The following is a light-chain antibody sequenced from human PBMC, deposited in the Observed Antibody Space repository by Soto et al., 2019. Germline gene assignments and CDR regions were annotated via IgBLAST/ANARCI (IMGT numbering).Light chain of an antibody. V-gene: IGKV1-5*03. Sequence: DIQMTQSPSTLSASVGDRVTITCRASQSISNWLAWYQQKPGKAPKLLIYKASSLQSGVPSRFSGSGSGKEFTLTISSLRHDDFATYYCKQYNSYPWTFGQGTQVEIK. CDR2: KAS. CDR3: KQYNSYPWT. J-gene: IGKJ1*01. CDR1: QSISNW.